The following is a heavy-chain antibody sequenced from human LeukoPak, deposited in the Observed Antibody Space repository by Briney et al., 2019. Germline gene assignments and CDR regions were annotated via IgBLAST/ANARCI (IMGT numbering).Heavy chain of an antibody. J-gene: IGHJ3*02. CDR3: TRTSGDPLDI. D-gene: IGHD3-10*01. CDR2: ISSSSSYI. V-gene: IGHV3-21*04. Sequence: PGGSLRLSCAASGFTFSSYSMNWVRQAPGKGLEWVSSISSSSSYIYYADSVKGRFTISRDNAKNSLYLQMNSLKTEDSAVYYCTRTSGDPLDIWGQGTMVTVSS. CDR1: GFTFSSYS.